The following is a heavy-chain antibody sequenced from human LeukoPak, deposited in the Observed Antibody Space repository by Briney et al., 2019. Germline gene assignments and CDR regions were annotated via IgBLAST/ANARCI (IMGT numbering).Heavy chain of an antibody. CDR3: ARFYSSSWQNWFDP. Sequence: PSETLSLTCTVSGGSISSYYWSWIRQPPGKGLEWIGYIYYSGSTNYNPSLKSRVTMSVDTSKNQFSLKLSSVTAADTAVYYCARFYSSSWQNWFDPWGQGTLVTVSS. J-gene: IGHJ5*02. CDR1: GGSISSYY. CDR2: IYYSGST. D-gene: IGHD6-13*01. V-gene: IGHV4-59*08.